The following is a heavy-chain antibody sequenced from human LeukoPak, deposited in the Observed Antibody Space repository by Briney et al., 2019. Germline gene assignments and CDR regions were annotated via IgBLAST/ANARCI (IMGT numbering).Heavy chain of an antibody. CDR2: IKQDGSEK. Sequence: GGSLRLSCAASGFTFSKAWMNWVRQAPGKGLEWVANIKQDGSEKYYVDSVKGRFTISRDNAKNSLYLQMSNLRAEDTAVYFCARGGGLDVWGQGATVTVSS. V-gene: IGHV3-7*03. J-gene: IGHJ6*02. D-gene: IGHD3-16*01. CDR3: ARGGGLDV. CDR1: GFTFSKAW.